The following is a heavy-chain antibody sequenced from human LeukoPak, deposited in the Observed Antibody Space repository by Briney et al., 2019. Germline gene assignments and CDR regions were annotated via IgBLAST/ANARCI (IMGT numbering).Heavy chain of an antibody. J-gene: IGHJ5*02. D-gene: IGHD2-2*02. CDR3: ARVSVGLYCSSTSCYTNWFDP. Sequence: ASVKVSCKASGGTFSSYAISWVRQAPGQGLEWMGGIIPIFGTANYAQKFQGRVTITADESTSTAYMELSSLRSEDTAVYYCARVSVGLYCSSTSCYTNWFDPWGQGTLVTVSS. V-gene: IGHV1-69*13. CDR2: IIPIFGTA. CDR1: GGTFSSYA.